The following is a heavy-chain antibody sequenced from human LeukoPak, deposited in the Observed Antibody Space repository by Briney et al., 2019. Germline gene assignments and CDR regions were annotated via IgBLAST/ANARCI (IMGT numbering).Heavy chain of an antibody. CDR1: GGSISSYY. J-gene: IGHJ4*02. CDR3: ARGDSSSAFFDY. CDR2: IHTSGST. D-gene: IGHD6-13*01. Sequence: SETLSLTCTVSGGSISSYYCSWIRQPAGKGLEWIGRIHTSGSTNYNPSLKSRVTISVDTSKNQFSLKLSSVTAADTAVYYCARGDSSSAFFDYWGQGTLVTVSS. V-gene: IGHV4-4*07.